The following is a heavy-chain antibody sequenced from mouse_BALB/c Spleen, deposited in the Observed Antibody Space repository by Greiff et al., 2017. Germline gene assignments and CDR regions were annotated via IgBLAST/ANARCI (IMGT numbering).Heavy chain of an antibody. D-gene: IGHD2-4*01. J-gene: IGHJ4*01. CDR3: ATRLRRDYYAMDD. CDR1: GFTFSDYY. CDR2: ISDGGSYT. Sequence: DVKLVESGGGLVKPGGSLKLSCAASGFTFSDYYMYWVRQTPEKRLEWVATISDGGSYTYYPDSVKGRFTISRDNAKNNLYLQMSSLKSEDTAMYYCATRLRRDYYAMDDGGQGTSVTVSS. V-gene: IGHV5-4*02.